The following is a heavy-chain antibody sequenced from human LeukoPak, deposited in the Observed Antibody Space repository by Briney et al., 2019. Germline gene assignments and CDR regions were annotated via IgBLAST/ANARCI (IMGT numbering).Heavy chain of an antibody. V-gene: IGHV5-51*01. D-gene: IGHD2-2*01. Sequence: GESLKISCKGSGYIFTNYWIGWVRQMPGKGLEWMAIIYPGDSDTRYSPSFQGQVTISVDKSISTAYLQWSTLEASDSAMYYCARRDGYCSSTSCYADYYYGMDVWGQGTTVTVSS. J-gene: IGHJ6*02. CDR3: ARRDGYCSSTSCYADYYYGMDV. CDR2: IYPGDSDT. CDR1: GYIFTNYW.